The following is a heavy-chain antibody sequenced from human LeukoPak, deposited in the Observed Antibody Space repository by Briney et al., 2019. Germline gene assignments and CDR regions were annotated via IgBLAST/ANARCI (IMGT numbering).Heavy chain of an antibody. CDR1: GFTFSSYE. V-gene: IGHV3-48*03. Sequence: GGSLRLSCAGSGFTFSSYEMNWVRQGPGKGLEWVSNIRSSGSTRHYADSAKGRFTISRDNAKNSLYLQMNSLRAEDTAVYYCARHGAPDAFDIWGQGTMVTVSS. D-gene: IGHD4-17*01. CDR2: IRSSGSTR. J-gene: IGHJ3*02. CDR3: ARHGAPDAFDI.